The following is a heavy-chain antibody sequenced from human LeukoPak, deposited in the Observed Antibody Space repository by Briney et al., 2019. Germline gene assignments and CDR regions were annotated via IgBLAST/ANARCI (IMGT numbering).Heavy chain of an antibody. D-gene: IGHD1-14*01. CDR2: ISGSGGST. CDR3: AKDGMGVRRGKFAN. V-gene: IGHV3-23*01. CDR1: GFTFSSYA. J-gene: IGHJ4*02. Sequence: GGSLRLSCAATGFTFSSYAMSWVRQAPGKGLEWVSAISGSGGSTYYADSVKGRFTISRDNSKNTLYLQMNSLRAEDTAVYYCAKDGMGVRRGKFANWGQGTLVTVSS.